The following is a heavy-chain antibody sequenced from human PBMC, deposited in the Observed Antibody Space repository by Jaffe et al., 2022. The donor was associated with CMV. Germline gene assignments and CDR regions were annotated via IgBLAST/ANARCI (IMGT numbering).Heavy chain of an antibody. CDR2: MSGSGST. V-gene: IGHV4-4*07. CDR1: DGSISPYY. Sequence: QVQLQESGPGLVKPSETLFLTCTVSDGSISPYYWVWIRQPAGGRLEWIGRMSGSGSTNYNPSLQSRVTMSLDTSKNQFSLKLSSVTAADTAVYYCARAAWNTAKYDHWGQGTLVTVSS. J-gene: IGHJ4*02. D-gene: IGHD5-18*01. CDR3: ARAAWNTAKYDH.